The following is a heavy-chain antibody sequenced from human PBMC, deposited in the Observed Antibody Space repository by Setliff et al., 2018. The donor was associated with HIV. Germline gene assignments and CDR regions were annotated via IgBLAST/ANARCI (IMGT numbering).Heavy chain of an antibody. D-gene: IGHD5-18*01. Sequence: GGSLRLSCAASGFTFSSYRMNWVRQAPGKGLEWVSSISSGCSYIYYADSLKGRFIISRDNAKNSLYLQMNSLRAEDTAVYYCARESTAMGLDNWGPGTLVTVSS. CDR2: ISSGCSYI. J-gene: IGHJ4*02. V-gene: IGHV3-21*06. CDR3: ARESTAMGLDN. CDR1: GFTFSSYR.